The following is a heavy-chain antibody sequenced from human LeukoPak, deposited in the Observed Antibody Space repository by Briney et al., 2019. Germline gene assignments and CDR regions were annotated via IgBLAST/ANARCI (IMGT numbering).Heavy chain of an antibody. Sequence: GGSLRLSCAASGFTFSDYFMSWIRQAPGKGLEWVSYISSSGSTIYYADSVKGRFTISRDNAKNSLYLQMNSLRAEDTAVYYCAIVGGHWRVIAFDIWGQGTMVTVSS. CDR1: GFTFSDYF. V-gene: IGHV3-11*01. CDR2: ISSSGSTI. J-gene: IGHJ3*02. CDR3: AIVGGHWRVIAFDI. D-gene: IGHD1-1*01.